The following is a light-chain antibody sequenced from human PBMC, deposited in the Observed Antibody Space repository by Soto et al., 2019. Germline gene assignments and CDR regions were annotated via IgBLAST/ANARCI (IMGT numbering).Light chain of an antibody. V-gene: IGLV2-14*01. CDR1: SSDVGGYNY. CDR3: SSYTSSTAYV. Sequence: QSALTQPASVSGSPGQSITISCTGTSSDVGGYNYVSWYQLHPGKAPKLILYEVTNRPSGVSDRFPGSKSGNTASLTISGLQAEDEDDYYCSSYTSSTAYVFATGTRSPS. J-gene: IGLJ1*01. CDR2: EVT.